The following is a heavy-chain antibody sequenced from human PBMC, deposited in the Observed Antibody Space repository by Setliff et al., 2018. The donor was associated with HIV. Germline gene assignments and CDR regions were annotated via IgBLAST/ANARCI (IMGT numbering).Heavy chain of an antibody. CDR3: ARTHPGDLLPED. D-gene: IGHD7-27*01. CDR1: GYTFKYYD. CDR2: IGVVTPDT. J-gene: IGHJ4*01. V-gene: IGHV1-18*01. Sequence: GASVKVSCKASGYTFKYYDMCWVRQAPGQGLEWLGWIGVVTPDTKYAEKFQGRLTLTTDTTTNTGHMELRNLRTDDTAVYYCARTHPGDLLPEDWCQGTLVTVSS.